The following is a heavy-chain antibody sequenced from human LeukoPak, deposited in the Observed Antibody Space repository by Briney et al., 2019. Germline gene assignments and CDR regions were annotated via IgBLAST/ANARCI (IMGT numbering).Heavy chain of an antibody. Sequence: SETLSFTSTASGGSISCCVYYWSWIRQHPGKCLEWIGYIYYSGSTYSNPSLKSRLTMSVDISKNQFSLKLSSVTAADTAVYYCARGVKGLRGAFDIWGQGTMVTVSS. D-gene: IGHD3-10*01. CDR2: IYYSGST. CDR1: GGSISCCVYY. CDR3: ARGVKGLRGAFDI. J-gene: IGHJ3*02. V-gene: IGHV4-31*03.